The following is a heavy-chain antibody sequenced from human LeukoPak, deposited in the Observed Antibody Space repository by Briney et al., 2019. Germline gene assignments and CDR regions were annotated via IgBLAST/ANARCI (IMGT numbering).Heavy chain of an antibody. D-gene: IGHD3-9*01. CDR2: ISYDGSNK. Sequence: PGRSLRLSCAASGFTFSSYGMHWVRQAPGKGLEWVAVISYDGSNKYYADSVKGRFTISRDNSKNTLYLQMNSLRAEDTAVYYCAKAKNYDILTGYCDWGQGTLVTVSS. V-gene: IGHV3-30*18. J-gene: IGHJ4*02. CDR3: AKAKNYDILTGYCD. CDR1: GFTFSSYG.